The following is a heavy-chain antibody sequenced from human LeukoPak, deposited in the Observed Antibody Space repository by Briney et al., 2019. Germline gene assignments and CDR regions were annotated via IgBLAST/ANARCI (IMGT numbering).Heavy chain of an antibody. CDR1: GGSISTYY. J-gene: IGHJ6*02. CDR3: ARSECSGGGCSVYYYYGMDV. CDR2: IYYSGST. D-gene: IGHD2-15*01. V-gene: IGHV4-59*01. Sequence: SETLSLTCTVSGGSISTYYWSWIRQPPGKGLEWIGYIYYSGSTNYNPSLKSRVTISVDTSKNQFSLKLSSVTAADTAVYYCARSECSGGGCSVYYYYGMDVWGQGTTVTVSS.